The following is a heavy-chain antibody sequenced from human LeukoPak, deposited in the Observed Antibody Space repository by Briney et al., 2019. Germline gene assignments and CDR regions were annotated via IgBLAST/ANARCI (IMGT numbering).Heavy chain of an antibody. V-gene: IGHV1-69*05. D-gene: IGHD3-22*01. Sequence: ASVKVSCKASGGTFSSYAISWVPQAPGQGLEWMGGIIPIFGTANYAQKFQGRVTITTDESTSTAYMELSSLRSEDTAVYYCARDSYYYDSSGNGAFDIWGQGTMVTVSS. CDR3: ARDSYYYDSSGNGAFDI. CDR1: GGTFSSYA. J-gene: IGHJ3*02. CDR2: IIPIFGTA.